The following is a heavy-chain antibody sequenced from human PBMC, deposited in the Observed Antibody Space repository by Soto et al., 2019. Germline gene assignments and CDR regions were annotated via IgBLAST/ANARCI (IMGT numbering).Heavy chain of an antibody. J-gene: IGHJ4*02. CDR1: GGTFRSYT. CDR3: ARGPGPNGDY. Sequence: QVQLVQSGAEVKKPGSSVKVSCKASGGTFRSYTISWVRQAPGQGLEWMGRIIPILGIANYAQKCQGRVTTTADKSTSTAYMELSSLRSEDTAVYYCARGPGPNGDYWGQGTLVTVSS. D-gene: IGHD1-1*01. V-gene: IGHV1-69*02. CDR2: IIPILGIA.